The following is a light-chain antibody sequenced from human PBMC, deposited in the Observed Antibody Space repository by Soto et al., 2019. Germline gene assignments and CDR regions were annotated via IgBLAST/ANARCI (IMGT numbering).Light chain of an antibody. J-gene: IGLJ1*01. Sequence: SVLAQPASVSGSPGQSITISCTGTVGLVSWYQQHPGKVPKLIIFDVSNRPSGVSNRFSGSKSGNTASLTISGLQAEDEADYYCSAYTGSSTRVFASGTKVTVL. CDR2: DVS. CDR1: VGL. CDR3: SAYTGSSTRV. V-gene: IGLV2-14*03.